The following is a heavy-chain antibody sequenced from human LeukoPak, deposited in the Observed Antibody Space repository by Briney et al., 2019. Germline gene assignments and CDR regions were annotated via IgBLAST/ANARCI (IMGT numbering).Heavy chain of an antibody. CDR2: IYYSWST. D-gene: IGHD5-12*01. V-gene: IGHV4-30-4*08. CDR3: ARGGGYDPGRFDY. J-gene: IGHJ4*02. Sequence: QTLSLTCTVSGGSISSGDYYWSWIRQPQGRGREWVGYIYYSWSTYYNPSLKSRVTISVDTSKNQFSLKLSSVTAADTAVYYCARGGGYDPGRFDYWGQGTLVTVSS. CDR1: GGSISSGDYY.